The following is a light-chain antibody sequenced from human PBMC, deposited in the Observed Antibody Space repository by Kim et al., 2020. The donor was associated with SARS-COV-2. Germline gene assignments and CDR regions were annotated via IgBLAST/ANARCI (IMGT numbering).Light chain of an antibody. V-gene: IGKV3-20*01. CDR1: QSVTRNY. Sequence: EIVLTQSPGTLSLSPGERDTLSCRASQSVTRNYLAWYLQKPGQAPRLLIYGASSRATGIPDRFSGSGSGTDFTLTISRLEPEDFAVYYCQQYGSLITFGQGTRLEIK. CDR2: GAS. J-gene: IGKJ5*01. CDR3: QQYGSLIT.